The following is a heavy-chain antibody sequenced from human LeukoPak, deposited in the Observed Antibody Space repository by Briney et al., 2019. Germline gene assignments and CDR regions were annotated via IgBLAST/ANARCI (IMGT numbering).Heavy chain of an antibody. D-gene: IGHD3-16*02. V-gene: IGHV3-30*02. J-gene: IGHJ4*02. CDR2: IRYDGSNK. CDR1: GFTFSSYG. CDR3: AKADDYVWGSYRYADY. Sequence: GGCLRLSCAASGFTFSSYGMHWVRQAPGKGLEWVAFIRYDGSNKYYADSVKGRFTISRDNSKNKLYLQMNSLRAEDTAVYYCAKADDYVWGSYRYADYWGQGTLVTVSS.